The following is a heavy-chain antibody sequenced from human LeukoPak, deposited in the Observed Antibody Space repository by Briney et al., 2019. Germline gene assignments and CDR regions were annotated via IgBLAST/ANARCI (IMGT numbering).Heavy chain of an antibody. D-gene: IGHD6-19*01. CDR2: IRSSGTDL. CDR3: ARGVPASVAGSFDY. V-gene: IGHV3-21*01. Sequence: GGSLRLSCAASGFTFRSYTMNWVRQTPGKGLEWVSSIRSSGTDLYYADSVKGRFTISRDNAKNSLYLQINSLTTGDTAVYYCARGVPASVAGSFDYWGQGILVTVSS. CDR1: GFTFRSYT. J-gene: IGHJ4*02.